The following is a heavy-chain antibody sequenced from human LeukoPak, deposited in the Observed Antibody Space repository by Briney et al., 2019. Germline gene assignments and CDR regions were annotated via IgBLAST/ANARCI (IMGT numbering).Heavy chain of an antibody. V-gene: IGHV3-30-3*01. CDR2: ISYDGSNK. Sequence: GGSLRLSCAASGFTFSSYAMHRVRQAPGKGLEWVAVISYDGSNKYYADSVKGRFTISRDNSKNTLYLQMNSLRAEDTAVYYCAKDMGSHGSGSYYAFDIWGQGTMVTVSS. CDR1: GFTFSSYA. J-gene: IGHJ3*02. CDR3: AKDMGSHGSGSYYAFDI. D-gene: IGHD3-10*01.